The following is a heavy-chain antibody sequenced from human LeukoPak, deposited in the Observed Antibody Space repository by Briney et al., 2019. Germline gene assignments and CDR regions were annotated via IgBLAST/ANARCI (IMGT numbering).Heavy chain of an antibody. CDR1: GYTFTSYY. CDR3: ARKISDYGDNAVLGY. Sequence: GASVKVSCKASGYTFTSYYMHWVRQAPGQGLEWMGIINPNGGSASYAQKFRGRVTMTRDTSTSTVYMELSSLRSEDTAVYYCARKISDYGDNAVLGYWGQGTLVSVSS. D-gene: IGHD4-17*01. V-gene: IGHV1-46*01. CDR2: INPNGGSA. J-gene: IGHJ4*02.